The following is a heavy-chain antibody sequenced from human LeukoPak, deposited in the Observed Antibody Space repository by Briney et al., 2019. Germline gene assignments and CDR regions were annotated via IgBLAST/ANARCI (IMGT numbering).Heavy chain of an antibody. J-gene: IGHJ3*02. D-gene: IGHD4-11*01. Sequence: ASVKVSCKASGYTFTSYDINWVRQATGQGLEWMGWMNPNSGNTGYAQKFQGRVTMTRNTSISTAYMELSSLRSEDTAVYYCASISGSIDYSIVAFDIWGQGTMVTVSS. CDR1: GYTFTSYD. CDR3: ASISGSIDYSIVAFDI. CDR2: MNPNSGNT. V-gene: IGHV1-8*01.